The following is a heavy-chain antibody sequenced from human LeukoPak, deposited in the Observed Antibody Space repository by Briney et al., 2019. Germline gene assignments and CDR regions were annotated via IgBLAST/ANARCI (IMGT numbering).Heavy chain of an antibody. CDR1: GGSSSSYY. V-gene: IGHV4-4*07. J-gene: IGHJ6*02. D-gene: IGHD2-2*01. CDR3: ARDTYCSSTSSHPIYYYGMDV. Sequence: SETLSLTCTVSGGSSSSYYWSWIRQPAGKGLEWIGHIYTSGSTNYNPSLKSRVTMSVDTSTSQFSLKLRSVTAADTAVYYCARDTYCSSTSSHPIYYYGMDVWGQGTTVTVSS. CDR2: IYTSGST.